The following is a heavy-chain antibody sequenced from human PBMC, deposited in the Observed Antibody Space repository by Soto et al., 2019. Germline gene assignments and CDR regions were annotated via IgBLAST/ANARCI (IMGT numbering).Heavy chain of an antibody. V-gene: IGHV4-34*01. D-gene: IGHD2-8*01. CDR2: INHSGST. J-gene: IGHJ5*02. Sequence: QVQLQQWGAGLLKPSETLSLTCAVYGGSFSDYYWSWIRQPPGKALEWIGGINHSGSTNYNTSFKFRVTMSVDTSKCQFSLSLSSVTVAVTAVYFCARNSCTSRRIGWNFRKSSSFDPWGQGTPVTVSS. CDR1: GGSFSDYY. CDR3: ARNSCTSRRIGWNFRKSSSFDP.